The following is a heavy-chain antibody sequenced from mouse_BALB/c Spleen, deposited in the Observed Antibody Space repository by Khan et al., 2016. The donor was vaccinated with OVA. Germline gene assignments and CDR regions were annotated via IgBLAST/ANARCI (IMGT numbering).Heavy chain of an antibody. Sequence: QVQLKQSGAELARPGASVKLSCKASGYTFTDYYINWVKQRTGQGLEWIGEISPGSGDTYYNERFKGQATLTADKSSSTAYMQLRSLTSEAAAVDFCARRNYFGYTFAYWGQGTLVTVSA. V-gene: IGHV1-77*01. CDR3: ARRNYFGYTFAY. CDR1: GYTFTDYY. CDR2: ISPGSGDT. J-gene: IGHJ3*01. D-gene: IGHD1-2*01.